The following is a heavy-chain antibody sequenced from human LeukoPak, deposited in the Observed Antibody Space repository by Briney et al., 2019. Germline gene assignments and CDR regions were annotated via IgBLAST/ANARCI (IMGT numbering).Heavy chain of an antibody. Sequence: ASVKVSCKASGGTFSSYAISWVRQAPGQGLEWMGGIIPIFGTANYAQKFQGRVTITADESTSTAYRELSSLRSEDTAGYYFARESSGWYILWGQGTLVTVSS. V-gene: IGHV1-69*13. CDR1: GGTFSSYA. CDR2: IIPIFGTA. D-gene: IGHD6-19*01. J-gene: IGHJ4*02. CDR3: ARESSGWYIL.